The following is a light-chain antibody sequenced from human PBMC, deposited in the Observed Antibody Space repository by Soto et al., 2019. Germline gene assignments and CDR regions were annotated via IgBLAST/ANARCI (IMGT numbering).Light chain of an antibody. Sequence: DVVMTQSPLSLTVTLGQPASISCRSSQSLVSSNGNNFLIWFQQRPGQSPSRLIYKVANRDSAVPDRFTGSGSGTDFTLEISRVEAEDVGLYYCMQATHWPWTFGQGTKVEIK. V-gene: IGKV2-30*01. CDR2: KVA. CDR1: QSLVSSNGNNF. CDR3: MQATHWPWT. J-gene: IGKJ1*01.